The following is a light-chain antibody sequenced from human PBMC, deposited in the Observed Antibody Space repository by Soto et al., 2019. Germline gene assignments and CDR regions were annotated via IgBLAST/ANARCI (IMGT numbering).Light chain of an antibody. Sequence: DIQVTQSPSSLSASEGDRVTITCRTSQSISFYFTWYQQRPGKAPKLLINAASNLQSGVPSRFSGSGSGTDFNLTISSLQPEDFATYYCQQSYGIPRTFGQGTKVEIK. CDR3: QQSYGIPRT. CDR2: AAS. CDR1: QSISFY. V-gene: IGKV1-39*01. J-gene: IGKJ1*01.